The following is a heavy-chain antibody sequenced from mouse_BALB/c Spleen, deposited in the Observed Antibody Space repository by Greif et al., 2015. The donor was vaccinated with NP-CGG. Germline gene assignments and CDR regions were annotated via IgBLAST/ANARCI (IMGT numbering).Heavy chain of an antibody. CDR1: GFTFSSFG. J-gene: IGHJ4*01. CDR3: ARSGDYDGAMDY. D-gene: IGHD2-4*01. CDR2: ISSGSSTI. V-gene: IGHV5-17*02. Sequence: EVKLMESGGGLVQPGGSRKLSCAASGFTFSSFGMHWVRQAPEKGLEWVAYISSGSSTIYYADTVKGRFTISRDNPKNTLFLQMTSLRSEDTAMYYCARSGDYDGAMDYWGQGTSVTVSS.